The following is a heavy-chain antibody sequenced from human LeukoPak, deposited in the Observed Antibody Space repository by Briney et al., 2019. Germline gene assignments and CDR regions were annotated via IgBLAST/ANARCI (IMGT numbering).Heavy chain of an antibody. CDR2: ISGSGGST. Sequence: GGSLRLSCAASGFTFSTYAMSWVRQAPGKGLEWISAISGSGGSTYYADSVKGRFTISRDNSKNTLYLQMSSLRAEDTSIYFCAKALEQETVIALDSWGQGTLVTVSS. D-gene: IGHD6-13*01. CDR3: AKALEQETVIALDS. J-gene: IGHJ4*02. V-gene: IGHV3-23*01. CDR1: GFTFSTYA.